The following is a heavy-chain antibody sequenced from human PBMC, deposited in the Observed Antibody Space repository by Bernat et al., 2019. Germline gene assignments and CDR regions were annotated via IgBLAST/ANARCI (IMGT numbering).Heavy chain of an antibody. CDR3: ARVEGSSGWSFDC. J-gene: IGHJ4*02. V-gene: IGHV3-33*08. CDR1: GFTFSSYS. D-gene: IGHD6-19*01. CDR2: IWYDGSNK. Sequence: VQLVESGGGVVRPGGSLRLSCAASGFTFSSYSMHWVRQAPGKGLEWVAVIWYDGSNKYYADSVKGRFTISRDNSKNTLDLQMNSLRAEDTAVYYCARVEGSSGWSFDCWGQGTLVTVSS.